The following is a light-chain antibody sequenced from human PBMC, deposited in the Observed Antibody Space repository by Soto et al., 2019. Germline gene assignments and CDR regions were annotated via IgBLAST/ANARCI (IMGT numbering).Light chain of an antibody. CDR3: CSYAGNKTVV. J-gene: IGLJ3*02. CDR2: DVS. V-gene: IGLV2-11*01. CDR1: SSDVGGYIY. Sequence: QSALTQPRSLSGAPGQSVTISCTGTSSDVGGYIYVSWYQQYPAKAPKVMIYDVSRRPSGVPDRFSGSKSGNTASLTISGLQDEDEAVYYGCSYAGNKTVVFGGGTTLTVL.